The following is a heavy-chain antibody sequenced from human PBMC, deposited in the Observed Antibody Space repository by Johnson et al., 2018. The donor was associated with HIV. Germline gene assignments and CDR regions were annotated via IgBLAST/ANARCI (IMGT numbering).Heavy chain of an antibody. J-gene: IGHJ3*02. V-gene: IGHV3-9*01. CDR3: AKEATDSAFDI. Sequence: VQLVESGGGLVQPGGSLRLSCAVSGFTFSDYAMSWVRQDPGKGLEWVSGISWNSGSIGYADSVKGRFTISRDNAKNSLYLQMNSLRAEDTALYYCAKEATDSAFDIWGQGTMVTVSS. CDR2: ISWNSGSI. D-gene: IGHD1-14*01. CDR1: GFTFSDYA.